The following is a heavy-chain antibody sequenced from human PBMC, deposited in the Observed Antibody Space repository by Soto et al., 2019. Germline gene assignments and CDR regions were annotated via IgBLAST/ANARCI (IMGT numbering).Heavy chain of an antibody. J-gene: IGHJ6*02. CDR2: FDPEDGET. CDR3: ATAVGATTAYYYGMDV. D-gene: IGHD1-26*01. CDR1: GYTLTELS. V-gene: IGHV1-24*01. Sequence: ASVKVSCKVSGYTLTELSIHWVRQAPGEGLEWMGGFDPEDGETIYAQKFQGRVTMTEDTSTDTAYMELSSLRSEDTAVYYCATAVGATTAYYYGMDVWGQGTTVTVSS.